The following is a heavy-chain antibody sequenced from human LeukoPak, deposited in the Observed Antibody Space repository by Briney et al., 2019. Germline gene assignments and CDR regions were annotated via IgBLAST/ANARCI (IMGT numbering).Heavy chain of an antibody. Sequence: ASVKVCCKASGYTFTGYYMHWVRQAPGQGLEWMGWINPNSGGTNYAQKFQGRVTMTRDTSISTAYMELSRLRSDDTAVYYCARDLNSGYDLNYYYYGMDVWGQGTTVTVSS. CDR2: INPNSGGT. V-gene: IGHV1-2*02. J-gene: IGHJ6*02. CDR3: ARDLNSGYDLNYYYYGMDV. CDR1: GYTFTGYY. D-gene: IGHD5-12*01.